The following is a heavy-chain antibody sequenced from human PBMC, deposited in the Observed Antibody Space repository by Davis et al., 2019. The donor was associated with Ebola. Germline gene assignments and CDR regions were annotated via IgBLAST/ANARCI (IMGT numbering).Heavy chain of an antibody. J-gene: IGHJ4*02. Sequence: MPSETLSLTCAVSIGSIRSPNWWSWVRQPPGKGLEWIGEIYHSGSTNYNPSLRSRVTISVDKYNNNFSLRLTSVTAADTAVYYCARGSYCSSGVCYKNFDDWGQGNLVTVSS. CDR1: IGSIRSPNW. D-gene: IGHD2-8*01. CDR3: ARGSYCSSGVCYKNFDD. V-gene: IGHV4-4*02. CDR2: IYHSGST.